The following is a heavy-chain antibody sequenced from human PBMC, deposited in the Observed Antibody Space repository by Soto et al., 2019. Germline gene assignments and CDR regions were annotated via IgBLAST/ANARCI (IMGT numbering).Heavy chain of an antibody. CDR1: GGSISGGVHS. CDR2: IFDSGST. J-gene: IGHJ2*01. CDR3: AREIMPLSNDWYFDL. V-gene: IGHV4-30-4*01. D-gene: IGHD2-8*01. Sequence: QVQLQESGPGLVKPSETLSLTCTVSGGSISGGVHSWSWIRQPPGKGLEWIGHIFDSGSTYYHPSLKSRLTISVDKSKNQFSLRLSSVTAEDTAVYYCAREIMPLSNDWYFDLWGRGTLVTVSS.